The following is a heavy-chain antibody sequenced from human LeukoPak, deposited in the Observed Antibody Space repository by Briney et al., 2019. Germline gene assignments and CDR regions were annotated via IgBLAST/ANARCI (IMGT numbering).Heavy chain of an antibody. V-gene: IGHV3-66*03. J-gene: IGHJ5*02. Sequence: PGGPLRLSCAGSGFSVSNYYISWVRQAPGKGLEWVSHIRDSGETFYADSVKGRFTISRDNSKNTMYLQMNRLRVEDTAVYFCARDRAVTQDWVEFDPWGQGTLVTVSS. CDR1: GFSVSNYY. D-gene: IGHD4-17*01. CDR2: IRDSGET. CDR3: ARDRAVTQDWVEFDP.